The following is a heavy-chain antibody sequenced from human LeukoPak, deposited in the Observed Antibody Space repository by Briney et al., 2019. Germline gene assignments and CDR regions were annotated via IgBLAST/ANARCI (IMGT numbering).Heavy chain of an antibody. V-gene: IGHV3-20*04. J-gene: IGHJ3*01. CDR2: INWESGNP. D-gene: IGHD1-26*01. CDR3: ARAKDPSGPNAFDF. Sequence: GGSLRLSRAASGFIFDDYGMSWVRPAPGKGLGWVSGINWESGNPGHVDSVKGRFTITRDSAKNSLYLQMNSLRAEDTALYYCARAKDPSGPNAFDFWGQGTMVTVSS. CDR1: GFIFDDYG.